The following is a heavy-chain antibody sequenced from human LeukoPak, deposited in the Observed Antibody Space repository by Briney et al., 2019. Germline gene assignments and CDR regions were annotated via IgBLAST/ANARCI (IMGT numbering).Heavy chain of an antibody. J-gene: IGHJ6*03. CDR2: INPSGGST. D-gene: IGHD2-21*02. Sequence: EASVKVSCKASGYTFTSYDINWVRQAPGQGLEWMGIINPSGGSTSYAQKFQGRVTMTRDMSTSTVYMELSSLRSEDTAVYYCARDRYCGGDCLVYMDVWGKGTTVTVSS. CDR1: GYTFTSYD. V-gene: IGHV1-46*01. CDR3: ARDRYCGGDCLVYMDV.